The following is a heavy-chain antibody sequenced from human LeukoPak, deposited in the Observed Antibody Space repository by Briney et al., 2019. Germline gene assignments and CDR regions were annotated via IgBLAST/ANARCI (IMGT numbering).Heavy chain of an antibody. CDR2: IYTSGST. D-gene: IGHD6-19*01. Sequence: PSQTLSLTCTVSGGSISSGSYYWSWIRQPAGKGLEWIGRIYTSGSTNYNPSLKSRVTISVDTSKNQFSLKLSSVTAADTAGYYCARTHSSGWSGSYWYFDLWGRGTLVTVSS. V-gene: IGHV4-61*02. CDR3: ARTHSSGWSGSYWYFDL. CDR1: GGSISSGSYY. J-gene: IGHJ2*01.